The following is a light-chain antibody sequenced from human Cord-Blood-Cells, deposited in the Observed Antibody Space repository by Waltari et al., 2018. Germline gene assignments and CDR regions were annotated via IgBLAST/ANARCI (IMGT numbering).Light chain of an antibody. J-gene: IGLJ1*01. CDR2: DVS. CDR1: SSGVGDYKY. V-gene: IGLV2-11*01. Sequence: QSALPQPRSVSGSPGQPVPITCTGTSSGVGDYKYVSWYQQHPGTAPTLMIDDVSKRPAGVPDRFSGSKSGNTASLTISGLQAEDEADYYCCSYAGSYNYVFGTGTKVTVL. CDR3: CSYAGSYNYV.